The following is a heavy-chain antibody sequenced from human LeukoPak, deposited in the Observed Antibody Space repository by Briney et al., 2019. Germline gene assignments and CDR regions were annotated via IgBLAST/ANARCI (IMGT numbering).Heavy chain of an antibody. CDR2: INHSGST. D-gene: IGHD3-10*01. CDR3: ARVVSGSYYSPYYYYGMDV. CDR1: GGSISSYY. V-gene: IGHV4-34*01. J-gene: IGHJ6*02. Sequence: SETLSLTCTVSGGSISSYYWSWIRQPPGKGLEWIGEINHSGSTNYTPSLKSRVTISVDTSKNQFSLKLSSVTAADTAVYYCARVVSGSYYSPYYYYGMDVWGQGTTVTVSS.